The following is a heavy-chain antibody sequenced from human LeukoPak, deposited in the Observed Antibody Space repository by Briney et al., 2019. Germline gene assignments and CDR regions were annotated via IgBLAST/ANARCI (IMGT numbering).Heavy chain of an antibody. Sequence: PGGSLRLSCAASGFTFSSYGMHWVRQAPGKGLEWVAVIWYDGSNKYYADSVKGRFTISGDNSKNTLYLQMNSLRAEDTAVYYCAREVGYYGSGNYFDYWGQGTLVTVSS. J-gene: IGHJ4*02. D-gene: IGHD3-10*01. CDR2: IWYDGSNK. CDR1: GFTFSSYG. V-gene: IGHV3-33*01. CDR3: AREVGYYGSGNYFDY.